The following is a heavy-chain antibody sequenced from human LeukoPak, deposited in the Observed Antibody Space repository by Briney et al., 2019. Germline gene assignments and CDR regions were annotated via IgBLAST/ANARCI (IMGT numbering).Heavy chain of an antibody. Sequence: SETLSLTCTVSSGSISTSNYYWGWVRQPPGKGLEWIGSIYYSGSTYYNPSLKSRVTMSVDTSKNQFSLKLSSVTAADTAVYYCARASSGYFGADAFDIWGQGTMVTVSS. J-gene: IGHJ3*02. CDR2: IYYSGST. CDR3: ARASSGYFGADAFDI. CDR1: SGSISTSNYY. V-gene: IGHV4-39*07. D-gene: IGHD3-10*01.